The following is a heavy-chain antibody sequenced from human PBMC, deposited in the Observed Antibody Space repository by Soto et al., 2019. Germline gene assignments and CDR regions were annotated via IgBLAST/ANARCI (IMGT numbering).Heavy chain of an antibody. CDR3: AKDRQLGGRWRFDH. D-gene: IGHD6-6*01. J-gene: IGHJ5*02. Sequence: EVQLLESGGGLVQPGGSLRLTCAASGFTFRTYYMSWVRQAPGEGLEWVSGIFGSGGGISYADSEKGRFTISRDNSNNMLYLQMHSLRAEDTAVYYCAKDRQLGGRWRFDHWGQGTLVTVSS. CDR2: IFGSGGGI. V-gene: IGHV3-23*01. CDR1: GFTFRTYY.